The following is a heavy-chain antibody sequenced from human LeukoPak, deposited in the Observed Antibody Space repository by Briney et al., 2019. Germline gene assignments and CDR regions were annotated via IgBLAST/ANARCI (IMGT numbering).Heavy chain of an antibody. CDR2: ISSSSSYI. D-gene: IGHD6-19*01. V-gene: IGHV3-21*01. CDR1: GFTFSSYS. CDR3: ARASGWTEGPTYYYYGMDV. Sequence: GGSLRLSCAASGFTFSSYSMNWVPQAPGKGLEWVSSISSSSSYIYYADSVKGRFTISRDNAKNSLYLQMNSLRAEDTAVYYCARASGWTEGPTYYYYGMDVWGQGTTVTVSS. J-gene: IGHJ6*02.